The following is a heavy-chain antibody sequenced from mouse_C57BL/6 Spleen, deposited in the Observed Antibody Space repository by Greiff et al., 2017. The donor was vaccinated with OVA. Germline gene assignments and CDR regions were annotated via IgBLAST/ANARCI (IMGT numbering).Heavy chain of an antibody. CDR1: GFTFSSYG. CDR2: ISSGGSYT. V-gene: IGHV5-6*01. Sequence: EVQLVESGGDLVKPGGSLKLSCAASGFTFSSYGMSWVRQTPDKRLEWVATISSGGSYTYYPDSVKGRFTISRDNAKNTLYLQMSSLKSEDTAMYYCSRDDGYWGQGTTLTVSS. CDR3: SRDDGY. J-gene: IGHJ2*01. D-gene: IGHD2-12*01.